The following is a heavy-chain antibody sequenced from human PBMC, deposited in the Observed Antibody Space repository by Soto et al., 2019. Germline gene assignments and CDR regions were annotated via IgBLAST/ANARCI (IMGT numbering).Heavy chain of an antibody. CDR3: ARGSGGTMIVVVISPFDY. CDR2: INHSGST. V-gene: IGHV4-34*01. Sequence: PSETLSLTCAVYGGSFSGYYWSWIRQPPGKGLEWIGEINHSGSTNYNPSLKSRVTISVDTSKNQFSLKLSSVTAADTAVYYCARGSGGTMIVVVISPFDYWGQGTLVTVSS. D-gene: IGHD3-22*01. J-gene: IGHJ4*02. CDR1: GGSFSGYY.